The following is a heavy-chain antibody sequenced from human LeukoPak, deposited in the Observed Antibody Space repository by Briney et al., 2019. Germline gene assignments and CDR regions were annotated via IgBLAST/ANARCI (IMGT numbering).Heavy chain of an antibody. CDR2: IWYDGSNK. CDR1: GFTFSSYG. Sequence: GRSLRLSCAASGFTFSSYGMHWVRQAPGKGLEWVAVIWYDGSNKYYADSVKGRFTISRDNSKNTLYLQMNSLRAEDTAVYYCARDGGYSGYEGAFDIWGQGTIVTVSS. CDR3: ARDGGYSGYEGAFDI. J-gene: IGHJ3*02. V-gene: IGHV3-33*01. D-gene: IGHD5-12*01.